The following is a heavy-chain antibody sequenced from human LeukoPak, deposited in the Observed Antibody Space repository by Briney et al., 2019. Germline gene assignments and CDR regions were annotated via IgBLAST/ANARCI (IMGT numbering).Heavy chain of an antibody. Sequence: SETLSLTCTVSGGSISSGSYYWSWIRQPAGKGLEWIGRIYTSGSTNYNPSLKSRVTISVDTSKNQFSLKLSSVTAADTAVYYCARTTMIGDIDYWGQGTLVTVSS. D-gene: IGHD3-22*01. CDR3: ARTTMIGDIDY. V-gene: IGHV4-61*02. J-gene: IGHJ4*02. CDR2: IYTSGST. CDR1: GGSISSGSYY.